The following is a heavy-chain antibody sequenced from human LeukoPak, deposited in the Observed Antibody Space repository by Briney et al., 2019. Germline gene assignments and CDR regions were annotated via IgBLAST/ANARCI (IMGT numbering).Heavy chain of an antibody. V-gene: IGHV3-30-3*01. CDR2: ISYDGSNK. Sequence: GRSPRLSCAASGFTFSSYAMHWVRQAPGKGLEWVAVISYDGSNKYYADSVKGRFTISRDNSKNTLYLQMNSLRAEDTAVYYCARDVRMDVWGQGTTVTVSS. CDR1: GFTFSSYA. CDR3: ARDVRMDV. J-gene: IGHJ6*02.